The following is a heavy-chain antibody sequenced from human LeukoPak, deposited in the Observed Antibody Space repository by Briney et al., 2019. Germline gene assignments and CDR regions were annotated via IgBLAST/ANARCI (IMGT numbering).Heavy chain of an antibody. CDR2: IYTSGST. CDR3: ARGVATINFDY. V-gene: IGHV4-61*02. J-gene: IGHJ4*02. CDR1: GGSISSGSYY. D-gene: IGHD5-24*01. Sequence: PSETLSLTCTVSGGSISSGSYYWSWIRQPAGKGLEWIGRIYTSGSTNYSPSLKSRVTISVDTSKNQFSLKLSSVTAADTAVYYCARGVATINFDYWGQGTLVTVSS.